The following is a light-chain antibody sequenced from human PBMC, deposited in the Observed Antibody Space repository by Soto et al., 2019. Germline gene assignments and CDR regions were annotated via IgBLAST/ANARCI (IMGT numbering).Light chain of an antibody. J-gene: IGLJ2*01. Sequence: QSVLTQPPSASGTPGQRVTISCSGSSSNIGRNTVNWYQHLPGTAPKLLIYDNNQRPSGVPDRFSGSKSGTSASLAISGLRSEDEADYYCAGWDDSLNVVFGGGTKLTVL. CDR2: DNN. CDR1: SSNIGRNT. CDR3: AGWDDSLNVV. V-gene: IGLV1-44*01.